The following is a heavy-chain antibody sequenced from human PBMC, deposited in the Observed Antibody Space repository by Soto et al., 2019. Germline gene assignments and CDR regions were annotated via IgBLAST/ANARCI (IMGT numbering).Heavy chain of an antibody. CDR2: IYYSGST. J-gene: IGHJ4*02. CDR3: AAVVVVAATSSIDY. V-gene: IGHV4-31*03. D-gene: IGHD2-15*01. CDR1: GGSISSGGYY. Sequence: ASETLSLTCTVSGGSISSGGYYWSWIRQHPGKGLEWIGYIYYSGSTYYNPSLKSRVTISVDTPKNQFSLKLSSVTAADTAVYYCAAVVVVAATSSIDYWGQGTLVTVSS.